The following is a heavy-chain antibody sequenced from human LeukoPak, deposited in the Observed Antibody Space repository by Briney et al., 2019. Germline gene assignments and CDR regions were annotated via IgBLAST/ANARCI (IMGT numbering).Heavy chain of an antibody. Sequence: GGSLRLSCAASGLTFGTYWMSWLRQASGKGLEWVANIKQDGTEYYYVDSVKGRFTVSRDNTKNSLFLQMNSLRVEDTAVYFCARDFRGVFDYWGQGTLVTVSS. V-gene: IGHV3-7*01. CDR2: IKQDGTEY. J-gene: IGHJ4*02. CDR3: ARDFRGVFDY. CDR1: GLTFGTYW.